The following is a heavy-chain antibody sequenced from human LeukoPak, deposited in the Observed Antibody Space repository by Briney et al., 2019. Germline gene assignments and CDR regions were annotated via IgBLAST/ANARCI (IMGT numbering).Heavy chain of an antibody. V-gene: IGHV1-3*04. CDR2: INTGNGNT. CDR3: ARDTVKSYYYGMDV. J-gene: IGHJ6*02. D-gene: IGHD2/OR15-2a*01. Sequence: ASVKVSCKASGYSFTSYAMHWVRQAPGQGLEWMGWINTGNGNTKYSQKFQGRVTITRDTSANTAYMELSSLRSEDTAVYYCARDTVKSYYYGMDVWGQGTTVTVSS. CDR1: GYSFTSYA.